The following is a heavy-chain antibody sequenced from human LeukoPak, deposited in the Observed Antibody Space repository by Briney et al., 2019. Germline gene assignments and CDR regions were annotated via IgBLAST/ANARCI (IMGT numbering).Heavy chain of an antibody. CDR3: ARVLGTTVGAFDI. Sequence: SETLSLTCTVSGGSISSSSYYWGWIRQPPGKGLEWIGSIYHSGSTYYNPSLKSRVTISVDTSKNQFSLKLSSVTAADTAVYYCARVLGTTVGAFDIWGQGTMVIVSS. V-gene: IGHV4-39*07. J-gene: IGHJ3*02. D-gene: IGHD1-1*01. CDR2: IYHSGST. CDR1: GGSISSSSYY.